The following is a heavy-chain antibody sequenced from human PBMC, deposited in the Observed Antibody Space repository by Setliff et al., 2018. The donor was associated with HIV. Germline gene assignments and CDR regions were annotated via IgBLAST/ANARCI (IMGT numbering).Heavy chain of an antibody. D-gene: IGHD3-16*01. CDR2: IYYSGST. CDR3: ARIEGYAYGSNWFDP. J-gene: IGHJ5*02. V-gene: IGHV4-59*11. Sequence: SETLSLTCIVSGGSISSHYWSWIRQPPGKGLEWIGYIYYSGSTTYNPSLKGRVTISVDTSKNQFSLRLRSVTAADTAVYYCARIEGYAYGSNWFDPWGQGTLVTVSS. CDR1: GGSISSHY.